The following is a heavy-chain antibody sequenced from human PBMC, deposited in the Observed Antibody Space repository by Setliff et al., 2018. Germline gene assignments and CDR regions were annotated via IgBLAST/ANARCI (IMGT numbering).Heavy chain of an antibody. CDR1: GFTFSSYS. V-gene: IGHV3-21*01. CDR2: ISSSSSYI. CDR3: AREEVWRSSWEKNYYYYGMDV. J-gene: IGHJ6*02. Sequence: GGSLRLSCAASGFTFSSYSMNWVRQAPGKGLEWVSSISSSSSYIYYADSVKGRFTISRDNAKNSLYLQMNSLRAEDAAVYYCAREEVWRSSWEKNYYYYGMDVWGQGTTVTVSS. D-gene: IGHD6-13*01.